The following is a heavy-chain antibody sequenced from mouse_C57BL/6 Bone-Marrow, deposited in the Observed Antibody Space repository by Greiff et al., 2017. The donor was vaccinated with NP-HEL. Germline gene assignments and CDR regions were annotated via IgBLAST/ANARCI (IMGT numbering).Heavy chain of an antibody. Sequence: DVMLVESGGDLVKPGGSLKLSCAASGFTFSSYGMSWVRQTPDKRLEWVATISSGGSYTYYPDSVKGRFTISRDNAKNTLYLQMSSLKSEDTAMYYCARVFYYQAWFAYWGQGTLVTVSA. V-gene: IGHV5-6*02. J-gene: IGHJ3*01. CDR2: ISSGGSYT. CDR3: ARVFYYQAWFAY. CDR1: GFTFSSYG. D-gene: IGHD1-1*02.